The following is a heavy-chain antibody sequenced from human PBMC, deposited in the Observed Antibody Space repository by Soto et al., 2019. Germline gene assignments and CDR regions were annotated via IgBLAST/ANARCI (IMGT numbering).Heavy chain of an antibody. CDR3: ASLSHRYFDWFPKDYYYGMDV. Sequence: SETLSLTCTVSGGSISSSSYYWGWIRQPPGKGLEWIGSIYYSGSTYYNPSLKSRVTISVDTSKNQFSLKLSSVTAADTAVYYCASLSHRYFDWFPKDYYYGMDVWGQGTTVTVSS. CDR2: IYYSGST. V-gene: IGHV4-39*01. D-gene: IGHD3-9*01. CDR1: GGSISSSSYY. J-gene: IGHJ6*02.